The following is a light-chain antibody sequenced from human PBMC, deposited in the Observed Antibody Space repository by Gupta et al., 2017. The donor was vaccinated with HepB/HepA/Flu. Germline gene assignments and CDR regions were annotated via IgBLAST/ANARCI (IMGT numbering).Light chain of an antibody. J-gene: IGLJ2*01. CDR3: SSKTTSSTHVV. V-gene: IGLV2-14*03. CDR2: DVI. Sequence: QSALTQPASVSGSPGQSITISCTGASSDIGTYNYVSWYQQHPGKAPKLIIYDVIDRPSGVSDRFSGSKSGNTASLTIAGLQAEDESEYYCSSKTTSSTHVVFGGGTKLTVL. CDR1: SSDIGTYNY.